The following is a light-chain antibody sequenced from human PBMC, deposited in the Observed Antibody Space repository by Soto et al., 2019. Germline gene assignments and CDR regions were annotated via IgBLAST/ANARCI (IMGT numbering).Light chain of an antibody. CDR2: REV. CDR3: QVWDSSSPVV. V-gene: IGLV3-9*01. CDR1: NIATKN. J-gene: IGLJ2*01. Sequence: SYELTQPLSVSVALGQTARITCGGNNIATKNVHWYQQKPGQAPVLVIYREVKRPSGILERFSGSNSGNTATLTISRAQAGDEADYYCQVWDSSSPVVFGGGTKLTVL.